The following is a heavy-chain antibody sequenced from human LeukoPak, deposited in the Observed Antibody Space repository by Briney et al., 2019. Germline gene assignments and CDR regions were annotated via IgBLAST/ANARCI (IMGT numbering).Heavy chain of an antibody. V-gene: IGHV1-24*01. CDR1: GYTLTELS. CDR2: FDPEDGET. Sequence: ASVKVSCKVSGYTLTELSMHWVRQAPGKGLEWMGGFDPEDGETIFAQKFQGRVTMTEDTSTDTAYMELSSLRSEDTAVYYCARSHYYYYGMDVWGQGTTVTVSS. J-gene: IGHJ6*02. CDR3: ARSHYYYYGMDV.